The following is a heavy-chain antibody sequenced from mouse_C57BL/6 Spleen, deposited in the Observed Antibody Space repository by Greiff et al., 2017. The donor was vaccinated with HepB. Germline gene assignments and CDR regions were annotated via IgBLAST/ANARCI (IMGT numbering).Heavy chain of an antibody. CDR2: ISDGGSYT. V-gene: IGHV5-4*01. CDR3: ARVYSNYVDWYFDV. Sequence: EVHLVESGGGLVKPGGSLKLSCAASGFTFSSYAMSWVRQTPEKRLEWVATISDGGSYTYYPDNVKGRFTISRDNAKNNLYLQMSHLKSEDTAMYYCARVYSNYVDWYFDVWGTGTTVTVSS. CDR1: GFTFSSYA. J-gene: IGHJ1*03. D-gene: IGHD2-5*01.